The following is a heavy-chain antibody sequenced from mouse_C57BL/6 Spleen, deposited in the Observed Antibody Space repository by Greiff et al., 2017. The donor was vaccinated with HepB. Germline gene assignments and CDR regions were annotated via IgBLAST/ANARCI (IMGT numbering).Heavy chain of an antibody. J-gene: IGHJ1*03. CDR3: ARNVPSTAWYFDV. D-gene: IGHD1-2*01. CDR1: GFSLTSYG. CDR2: IWSGGST. Sequence: VQLQQSGPGLVQPSQSLSITCTVSGFSLTSYGVHWVRQSPGKGLEWLGVIWSGGSTDYNAAFISRLSISKDNSKSQVFFKMNSLQADDTAIYYCARNVPSTAWYFDVWGTGTTVTVSS. V-gene: IGHV2-2*01.